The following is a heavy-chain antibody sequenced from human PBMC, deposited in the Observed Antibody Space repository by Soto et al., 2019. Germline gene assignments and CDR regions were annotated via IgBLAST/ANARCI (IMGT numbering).Heavy chain of an antibody. V-gene: IGHV4-34*01. CDR2: INHSGST. Sequence: KASETLSLTCAVYGGSFSGYYWSWIRQPPGKGLEWIGEINHSGSTNYNPSLKSRVTISVDTSKNQFSLKLSSVTAADTAVYYCARESSSGRRDRLDYWGQGTLVTVSS. CDR3: ARESSSGRRDRLDY. CDR1: GGSFSGYY. D-gene: IGHD3-22*01. J-gene: IGHJ4*02.